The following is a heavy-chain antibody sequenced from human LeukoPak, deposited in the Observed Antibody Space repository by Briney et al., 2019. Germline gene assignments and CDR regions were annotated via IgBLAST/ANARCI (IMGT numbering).Heavy chain of an antibody. CDR2: IYPGDSDI. V-gene: IGHV5-51*01. CDR3: ARHQEDSSGWDYGMDV. D-gene: IGHD6-19*01. CDR1: GYSFTNYW. Sequence: GESLKISCNVSGYSFTNYWIGWVRQMPGKGLEWMGIIYPGDSDIRYSPSFQGQVTISADKSINTAYLQWSSLKASDTAMYYCARHQEDSSGWDYGMDVWGQGTTVTVSS. J-gene: IGHJ6*02.